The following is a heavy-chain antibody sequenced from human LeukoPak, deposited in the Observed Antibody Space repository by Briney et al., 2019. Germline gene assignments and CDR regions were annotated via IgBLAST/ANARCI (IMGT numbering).Heavy chain of an antibody. V-gene: IGHV1-8*01. D-gene: IGHD2-15*01. J-gene: IGHJ3*02. CDR3: ARVGYCSGGSCYSTWVASVDDAFDI. CDR1: GYTFTSYD. Sequence: GASVTVSCKASGYTFTSYDINWVRQATGQGLEWMGWMNPNSGNTGYAQKFQGRVTMTRNTSISTAYMELSSLRSEDTAVYYCARVGYCSGGSCYSTWVASVDDAFDIWGQGTMVTVSS. CDR2: MNPNSGNT.